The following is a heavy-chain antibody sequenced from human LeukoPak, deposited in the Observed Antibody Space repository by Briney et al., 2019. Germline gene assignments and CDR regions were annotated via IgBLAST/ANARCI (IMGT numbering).Heavy chain of an antibody. D-gene: IGHD1-1*01. J-gene: IGHJ4*02. CDR3: ATARLNYNWRYYFDY. CDR2: IKQDGTEK. Sequence: GGSLRLSCAASRFTFSTYWMSWVRQAPGKGLEWVANIKQDGTEKYYVDSVWGRFTISRDNAKNLLYLQMNSLRAEDTAVYYCATARLNYNWRYYFDYWGQGTLVTVSS. V-gene: IGHV3-7*03. CDR1: RFTFSTYW.